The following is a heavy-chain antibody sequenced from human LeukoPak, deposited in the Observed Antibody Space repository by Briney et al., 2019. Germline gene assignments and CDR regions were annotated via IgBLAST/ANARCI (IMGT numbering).Heavy chain of an antibody. V-gene: IGHV3-48*04. D-gene: IGHD4-17*01. CDR1: GFTFSSYA. J-gene: IGHJ4*02. Sequence: GGSLRLSCAASGFTFSSYAMSWVRQAPGKGLEWVSYISSSSGTIYYADSVKGRFTISRDNAKNSLYLQMNSLRAEHTAVYYCARVDYGDYTGEDYWGQGTLVTVSS. CDR3: ARVDYGDYTGEDY. CDR2: ISSSSGTI.